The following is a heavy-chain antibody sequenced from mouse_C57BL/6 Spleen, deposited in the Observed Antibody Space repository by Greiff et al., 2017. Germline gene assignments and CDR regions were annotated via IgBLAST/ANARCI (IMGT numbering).Heavy chain of an antibody. CDR1: GFNIKNTY. CDR2: IDPANGNT. Sequence: VQLKESVAELVRPGASVKLSCTASGFNIKNTYMHWVKQRPEQGLEWIGRIDPANGNTKYAPKFQGKATITADTSSNTAYLQLSSLTSEDTAIYYCASGDGYWGYFDYWGQGTTLTVSS. J-gene: IGHJ2*01. CDR3: ASGDGYWGYFDY. V-gene: IGHV14-3*01. D-gene: IGHD2-3*01.